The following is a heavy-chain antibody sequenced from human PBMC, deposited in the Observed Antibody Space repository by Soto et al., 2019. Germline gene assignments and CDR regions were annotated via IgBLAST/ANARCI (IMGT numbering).Heavy chain of an antibody. CDR3: ARGSDGYCGGGSCYSYYYYGMDG. D-gene: IGHD2-15*01. CDR1: GGSISSYY. CDR2: IYYSGST. J-gene: IGHJ6*01. Sequence: SETLSLTCTVSGGSISSYYWSWIRQPPGKGLEWIGYIYYSGSTNYNPSLKSRVTISVDTSKNQFSLKLSSVTAADTAVYYCARGSDGYCGGGSCYSYYYYGMDGWGQGTTVSVAS. V-gene: IGHV4-59*01.